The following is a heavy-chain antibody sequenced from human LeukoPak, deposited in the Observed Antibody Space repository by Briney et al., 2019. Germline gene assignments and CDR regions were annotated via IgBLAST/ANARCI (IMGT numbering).Heavy chain of an antibody. D-gene: IGHD1-26*01. V-gene: IGHV4-39*01. Sequence: SETLSLTCTVSGGSISSSSYYWGWIRQPPGKGLEWIGSIYYSGSTYYNPSLKSRVTISVDTSKNQFSLKLSSVTAADTAVYYCARNFSDSYELPRGVVDYWAQGPLAPVPS. CDR2: IYYSGST. CDR1: GGSISSSSYY. CDR3: ARNFSDSYELPRGVVDY. J-gene: IGHJ4*02.